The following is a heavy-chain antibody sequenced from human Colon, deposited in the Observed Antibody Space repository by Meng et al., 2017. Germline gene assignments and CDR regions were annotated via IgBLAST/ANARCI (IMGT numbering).Heavy chain of an antibody. V-gene: IGHV4-4*01. D-gene: IGHD2-15*01. CDR3: ARVQRFCTGGICSNWFDP. J-gene: IGHJ5*02. CDR1: GASISCSNW. Sequence: QEPVPGLAMPPGTPSLTSAVSGASISCSNWWSWVRQPPGKGLEWIGEIYHSGSTNYNPSLKSRVTISVDSSKNQFSLNLTSVTAADTAVYFCARVQRFCTGGICSNWFDPWGQGTLVTVSS. CDR2: IYHSGST.